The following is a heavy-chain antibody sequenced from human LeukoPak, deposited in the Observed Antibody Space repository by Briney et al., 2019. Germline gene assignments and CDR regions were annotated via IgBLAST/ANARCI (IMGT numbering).Heavy chain of an antibody. J-gene: IGHJ4*02. V-gene: IGHV4-31*11. CDR3: ARDGATGIFEH. D-gene: IGHD4/OR15-4a*01. CDR2: IYYSGSP. CDR1: GVSIRSAGYS. Sequence: PSETLSLTCAVSGVSIRSAGYSWYWIRQHPGKGLEWIGHIYYSGSPSYNPSLQSRVTISMDTSKNQFSLNLTSVTAADTAVYYCARDGATGIFEHWGQGTLVAVSS.